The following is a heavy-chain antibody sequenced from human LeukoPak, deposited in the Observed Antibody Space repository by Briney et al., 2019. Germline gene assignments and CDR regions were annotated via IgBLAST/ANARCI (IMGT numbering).Heavy chain of an antibody. J-gene: IGHJ4*02. Sequence: PGGSLRLSCAASGFTFSTFWMHWVRQTPGKGLVWVSRISNDGSTTHYADSVKGRFTISRDNAKNTLFLHMNSLRAEDTAVYYCNVRWAPNSDYWGQGTLVTVSS. CDR3: NVRWAPNSDY. D-gene: IGHD3-10*01. V-gene: IGHV3-74*01. CDR1: GFTFSTFW. CDR2: ISNDGSTT.